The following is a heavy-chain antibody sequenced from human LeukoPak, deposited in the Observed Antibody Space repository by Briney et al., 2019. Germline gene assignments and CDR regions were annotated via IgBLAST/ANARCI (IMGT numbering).Heavy chain of an antibody. J-gene: IGHJ6*02. V-gene: IGHV3-21*01. CDR2: ISSSSSYI. D-gene: IGHD5-12*01. CDR3: ARDLRSSGYDYYYYGMDV. Sequence: PGGSLRLSCAASGFTFSSYSMNWVRQAPGKGLEWVSSISSSSSYIYYADSVKGRFTISRDNAKNSLYLQMNSLRAEDTAVYYCARDLRSSGYDYYYYGMDVWGQGTTVTVSS. CDR1: GFTFSSYS.